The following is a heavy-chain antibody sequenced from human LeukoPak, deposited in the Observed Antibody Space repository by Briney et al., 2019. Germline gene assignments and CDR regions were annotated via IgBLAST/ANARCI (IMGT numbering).Heavy chain of an antibody. D-gene: IGHD6-19*01. CDR3: ARTRYRSGLYWTKNYFDP. CDR1: GVSISSSGYY. CDR2: IFYSGST. V-gene: IGHV4-39*01. Sequence: SETLSLTCTVSGVSISSSGYYWGWIRQPPGKGLEWIGSIFYSGSTYYNPSLKSRVTISVDTSKNQFSLKLSSVTAADTAVYYCARTRYRSGLYWTKNYFDPWGQGTLVTVSS. J-gene: IGHJ5*01.